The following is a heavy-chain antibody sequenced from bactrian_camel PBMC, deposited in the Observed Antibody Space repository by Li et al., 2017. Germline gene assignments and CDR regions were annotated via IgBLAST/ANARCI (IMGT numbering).Heavy chain of an antibody. V-gene: IGHV3S53*01. Sequence: QLVESGGGSVQAGGSLRLSCATSGFMFFQNCMGWFRQTPGKDREGVVDTAWDGSTAYADSVKSRFTNSKDNAKNTMYLQMTSLKPEDTDRYYCAANGRSHCLSNPLESRAFTLWGQGTQVTVS. D-gene: IGHD2*01. CDR3: AANGRSHCLSNPLESRAFTL. CDR1: GFMFFQNC. J-gene: IGHJ4*01. CDR2: TAWDGST.